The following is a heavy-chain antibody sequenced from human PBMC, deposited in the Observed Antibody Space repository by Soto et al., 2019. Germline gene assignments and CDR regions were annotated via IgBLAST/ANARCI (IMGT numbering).Heavy chain of an antibody. CDR1: GFMFSSYA. D-gene: IGHD3-3*01. V-gene: IGHV3-23*01. CDR3: PRTTGDFWSDSNWFDP. CDR2: VGGSGYST. Sequence: PGGSLRLSCVASGFMFSSYAMSWVRQAPGKGLEWVAAVGGSGYSTYYADSVKGRFTISRDNSKNTLYLQMNSLRAEDTAVYYCPRTTGDFWSDSNWFDPWRQGTQVTVSS. J-gene: IGHJ5*02.